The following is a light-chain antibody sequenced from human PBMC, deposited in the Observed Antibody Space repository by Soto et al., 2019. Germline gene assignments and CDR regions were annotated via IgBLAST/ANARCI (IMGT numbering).Light chain of an antibody. CDR1: QTVPSNY. V-gene: IGKV3D-20*02. Sequence: TKSAVTVSLHTRDRATVSCRAGQTVPSNYVAWYQHKPGQAPRLLIYAASTRATGIPDRFSGSASGTVFTLTISSLEPEDVAVYYCQQRGNRLPWTFGQGTKVDIK. CDR2: AAS. J-gene: IGKJ1*01. CDR3: QQRGNRLPWT.